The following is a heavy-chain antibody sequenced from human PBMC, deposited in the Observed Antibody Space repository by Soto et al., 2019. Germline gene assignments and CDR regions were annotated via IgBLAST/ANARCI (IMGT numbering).Heavy chain of an antibody. J-gene: IGHJ4*02. CDR3: AKDSSAINGDFDY. Sequence: GGSLRLSCAASGFTFDDYAMHWFRQAPGKGLEWVSGISWNSGSIGYADSVKGRFTISRDNAKNSLYLQMNSLRAEDTALYYCAKDSSAINGDFDYWGQGTLVTVSS. V-gene: IGHV3-9*01. CDR2: ISWNSGSI. CDR1: GFTFDDYA. D-gene: IGHD4-17*01.